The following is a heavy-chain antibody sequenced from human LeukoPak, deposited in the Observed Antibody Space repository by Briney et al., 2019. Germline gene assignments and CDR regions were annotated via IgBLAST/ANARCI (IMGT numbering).Heavy chain of an antibody. CDR2: ISYDGSNK. CDR1: GFTFSNYG. J-gene: IGHJ5*02. CDR3: ARGYSSSWYNWFDP. Sequence: PGGSLRLSCAASGFTFSNYGMHWVRQAPGKGLEWVVVISYDGSNKYYADSVKGRFTISRDNSKNTLYLQMNSLRAEDTAVYYCARGYSSSWYNWFDPWGQGTLVTVSS. D-gene: IGHD6-13*01. V-gene: IGHV3-30*03.